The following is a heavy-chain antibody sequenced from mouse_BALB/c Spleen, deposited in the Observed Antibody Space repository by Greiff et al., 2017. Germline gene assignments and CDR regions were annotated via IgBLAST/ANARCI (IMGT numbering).Heavy chain of an antibody. CDR2: IDPENGNT. J-gene: IGHJ4*01. CDR1: GFNIKDYY. CDR3: ARGGYDRDAMDY. Sequence: EVKLVESGAELVRPGALVKLSCKASGFNIKDYYMHWVKQRPEQGLEWIGWIDPENGNTIYDPKFQGKASITADTSSNTAYLQLSSLTSEDTAVYYCARGGYDRDAMDYWGQGTSVTVSS. D-gene: IGHD2-2*01. V-gene: IGHV14-1*02.